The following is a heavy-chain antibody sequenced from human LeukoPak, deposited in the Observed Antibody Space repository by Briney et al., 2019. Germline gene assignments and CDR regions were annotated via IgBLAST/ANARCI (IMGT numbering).Heavy chain of an antibody. CDR1: GGSISNDNSY. Sequence: PSETLSLTCTVSGGSISNDNSYWNWIRQPAGKGLEWIGRIYSTGSTDYNPSLRSRVIMSVDTSKNQFSLKLNSVTAADTAVYYCARGYYHGSESYIGVLDYWGQGTLVTVSS. CDR3: ARGYYHGSESYIGVLDY. V-gene: IGHV4-61*02. J-gene: IGHJ4*02. D-gene: IGHD3-10*01. CDR2: IYSTGST.